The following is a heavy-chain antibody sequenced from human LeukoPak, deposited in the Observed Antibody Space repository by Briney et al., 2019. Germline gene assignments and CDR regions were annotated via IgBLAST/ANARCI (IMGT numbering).Heavy chain of an antibody. Sequence: ASVKVSCKASGYTFTGYYMHWVRQAPGQGLEWMGWINPNSGGTNYAQKFQGRVTMTRDTSISTAYMELSRLRSDDTAVYYCARGGPTGYDFWSGYYLAGNWFDPWGQGTLVTVSS. J-gene: IGHJ5*02. CDR2: INPNSGGT. CDR1: GYTFTGYY. V-gene: IGHV1-2*02. CDR3: ARGGPTGYDFWSGYYLAGNWFDP. D-gene: IGHD3-3*01.